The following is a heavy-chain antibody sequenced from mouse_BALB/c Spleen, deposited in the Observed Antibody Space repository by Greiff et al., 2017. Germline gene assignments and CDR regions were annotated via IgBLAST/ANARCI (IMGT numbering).Heavy chain of an antibody. J-gene: IGHJ3*01. CDR1: GYTFTSYW. CDR3: ARSTGTWAWFAY. V-gene: IGHV1-7*01. Sequence: VQLQQSGAELAKPGASVKMSCKASGYTFTSYWMHWVKQRPGQGLEWIGYINPSTGYTEYNQKFKDKATLTADKSSSTAYMQLSSLTSEDSAVYYCARSTGTWAWFAYWGQGTLVTVSA. D-gene: IGHD4-1*01. CDR2: INPSTGYT.